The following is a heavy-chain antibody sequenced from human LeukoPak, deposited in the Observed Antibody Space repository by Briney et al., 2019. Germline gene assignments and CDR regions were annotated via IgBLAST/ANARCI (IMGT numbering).Heavy chain of an antibody. J-gene: IGHJ6*03. CDR1: GGSINNSY. CDR2: IYYSGST. Sequence: SETLSLTCTVSGGSINNSYWTWIRQPPGKGLEWIGHIYYSGSTYYNPSLKSRVTISVDTSKNQFSLKLSSVTAADTAVYYCARDGRGLGFYYYYMDVWGKGTTVTVSS. CDR3: ARDGRGLGFYYYYMDV. V-gene: IGHV4-59*12.